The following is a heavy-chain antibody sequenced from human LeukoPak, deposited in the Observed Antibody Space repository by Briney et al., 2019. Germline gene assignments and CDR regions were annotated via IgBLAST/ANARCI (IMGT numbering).Heavy chain of an antibody. CDR3: ARVRSRDVYPAGFDY. D-gene: IGHD5-24*01. CDR1: GGTFSSYA. J-gene: IGHJ4*02. CDR2: IIPIFGTA. V-gene: IGHV1-69*05. Sequence: GASVKVSCKASGGTFSSYAISWVRQAPGQGLEWMGRIIPIFGTANYAQKFQGRVTITTDESTSTAYMELSSLRSEDTAVYYCARVRSRDVYPAGFDYWGQGTLVTVSS.